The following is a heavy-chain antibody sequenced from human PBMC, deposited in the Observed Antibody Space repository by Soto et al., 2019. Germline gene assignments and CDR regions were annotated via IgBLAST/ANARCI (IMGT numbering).Heavy chain of an antibody. J-gene: IGHJ5*02. CDR3: ARDGCSGSNCLSWFAP. D-gene: IGHD2-15*01. Sequence: EVQLVESGGGLVQPGGSLRLSCAASGFTFSSYSMNWVRQAPGKGLEWVSYISSSSTNKYYADSVKGRFTISRDNAKNSLYQQMNSLRADDTAVYYWARDGCSGSNCLSWFAPGGQGTLVTVSS. V-gene: IGHV3-48*01. CDR2: ISSSSTNK. CDR1: GFTFSSYS.